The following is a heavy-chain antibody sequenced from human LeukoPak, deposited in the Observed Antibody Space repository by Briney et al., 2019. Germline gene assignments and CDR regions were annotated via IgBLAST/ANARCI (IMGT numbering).Heavy chain of an antibody. CDR2: ISYDGSNK. CDR1: GFTFSSYG. V-gene: IGHV3-30*03. Sequence: PGGSLRLSCAASGFTFSSYGMQWVRQAPGKGLEWVAVISYDGSNKYYADSVKGRFTISRDNSKNTLYLQMNSLRAEDTAVYYCARAVGTRFDPWGQGALVTVSS. CDR3: ARAVGTRFDP. D-gene: IGHD3-10*01. J-gene: IGHJ5*02.